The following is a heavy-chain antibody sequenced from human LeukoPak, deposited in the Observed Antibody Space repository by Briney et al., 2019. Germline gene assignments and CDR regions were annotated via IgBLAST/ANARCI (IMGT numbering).Heavy chain of an antibody. CDR3: ARVGEGCGGDCYNNYLHH. CDR1: GFTFSSYP. J-gene: IGHJ1*01. D-gene: IGHD2-21*02. CDR2: ISGSGRFT. Sequence: PGGSLRLSCAASGFTFSSYPMSWVRQAPGKGLEWVSVISGSGRFTNYADSVKGRFTISRDTPKNTLYLQMNSLRVEDTAVYYCARVGEGCGGDCYNNYLHHWGQGTLVTVSS. V-gene: IGHV3-23*01.